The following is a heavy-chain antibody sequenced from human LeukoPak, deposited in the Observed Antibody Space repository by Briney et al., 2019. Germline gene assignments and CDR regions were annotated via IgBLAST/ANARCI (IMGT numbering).Heavy chain of an antibody. Sequence: PGGSLRLSCAASGFTFSSYAMSWVRQAPGKGLEWVSAISGSGGSTYYADSVKGRFTISRDNSKNTLYLQMNSLRGEDTAVYYCAKDWDGATPLIPAEYFQHWGQGTLVTVSS. D-gene: IGHD1-26*01. CDR2: ISGSGGST. CDR1: GFTFSSYA. V-gene: IGHV3-23*01. CDR3: AKDWDGATPLIPAEYFQH. J-gene: IGHJ1*01.